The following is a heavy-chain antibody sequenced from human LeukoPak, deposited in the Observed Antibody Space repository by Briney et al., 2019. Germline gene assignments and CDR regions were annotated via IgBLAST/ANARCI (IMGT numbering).Heavy chain of an antibody. CDR1: GFTFSSYQ. CDR2: ISCSGSTI. J-gene: IGHJ3*02. Sequence: PGGSLRLSCAASGFTFSSYQMNWVRQAPGKGLEWVSYISCSGSTIYYADSVKGRFTISRDNAKNSLYLQMSSLRAEDTAVYYCARVGTRQADDAFDIWGQGTMVTVSS. D-gene: IGHD1-1*01. CDR3: ARVGTRQADDAFDI. V-gene: IGHV3-48*03.